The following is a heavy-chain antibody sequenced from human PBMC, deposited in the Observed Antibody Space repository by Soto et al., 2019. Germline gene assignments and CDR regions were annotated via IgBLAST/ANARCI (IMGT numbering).Heavy chain of an antibody. D-gene: IGHD2-21*02. CDR3: ARRHYCSGDCTSSVHDYNSLDV. CDR2: IYPGDSHS. V-gene: IGHV5-51*01. Sequence: PGESLKISCKGSGYNYVSYWIAWVRQTPGKGLEWMGYIYPGDSHSTYSPSVQGQVTFSVDKSTNTAFLQWSSLKASDTAMYYCARRHYCSGDCTSSVHDYNSLDVWGQGTPVTVS. CDR1: GYNYVSYW. J-gene: IGHJ6*02.